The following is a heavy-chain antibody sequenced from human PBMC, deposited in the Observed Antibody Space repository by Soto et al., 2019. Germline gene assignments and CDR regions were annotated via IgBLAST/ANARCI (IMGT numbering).Heavy chain of an antibody. D-gene: IGHD2-2*01. J-gene: IGHJ6*02. CDR3: ARSTVPLAGMDV. CDR2: IYYSGST. Sequence: SETLSLTCTVSGGSISSGGYYWSWIRQHPGKGLEWIGYIYYSGSTYYNPSLKSRVTISVDTSKNQFSLKLSSVTAADTAVYYCARSTVPLAGMDVWGQGTTVTVSS. V-gene: IGHV4-31*03. CDR1: GGSISSGGYY.